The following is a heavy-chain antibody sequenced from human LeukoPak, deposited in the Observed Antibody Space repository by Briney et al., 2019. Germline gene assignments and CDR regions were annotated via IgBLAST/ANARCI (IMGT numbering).Heavy chain of an antibody. CDR2: ISYDGKKE. Sequence: GGSLRLSCAASGFTFSYAMSWVRQASGKGLEWVAGISYDGKKEFYPDSVKGRFTISRDSIKNTVYLQMNSLRPEDTAVYYCARDDGSAGDFLRAIYWGQGASVTVAS. D-gene: IGHD4-17*01. V-gene: IGHV3-30*03. J-gene: IGHJ4*02. CDR3: ARDDGSAGDFLRAIY. CDR1: GFTFSYA.